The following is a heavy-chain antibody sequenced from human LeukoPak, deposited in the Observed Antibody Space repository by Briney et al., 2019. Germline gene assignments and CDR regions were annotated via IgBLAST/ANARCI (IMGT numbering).Heavy chain of an antibody. CDR2: IYHSGST. D-gene: IGHD2-15*01. Sequence: SETLSLTCAVSGGSISSSNWWSWVRQPPGKGLEWIGEIYHSGSTNYNPSLKSRVTISVDKSKNQFSLKLSSVTAADTAVYYCARRVGYCSGGSCYSGCDYWGQGTLVTVSS. CDR3: ARRVGYCSGGSCYSGCDY. CDR1: GGSISSSNW. J-gene: IGHJ4*02. V-gene: IGHV4-4*02.